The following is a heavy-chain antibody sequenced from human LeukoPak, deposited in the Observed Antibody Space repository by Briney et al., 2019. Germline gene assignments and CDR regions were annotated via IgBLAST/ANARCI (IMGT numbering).Heavy chain of an antibody. D-gene: IGHD2-2*01. CDR3: ARGHSTKDY. CDR1: GGSFSGYY. Sequence: PSETLSLTCAVYGGSFSGYYWSWIRQPPGKGLEWIGEINHSGSTNYNPSLKSRVTISVDTSKNQFSLKLSSVTAADTAVYYCARGHSTKDYWGQGTLVTVSS. J-gene: IGHJ4*02. CDR2: INHSGST. V-gene: IGHV4-34*01.